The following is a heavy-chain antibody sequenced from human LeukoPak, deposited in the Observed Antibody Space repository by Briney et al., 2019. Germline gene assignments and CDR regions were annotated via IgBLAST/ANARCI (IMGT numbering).Heavy chain of an antibody. D-gene: IGHD2-2*01. J-gene: IGHJ4*02. V-gene: IGHV3-21*01. Sequence: GDSLRLSCAASGFTSSGYAVHWVRQAPGKGLEWVSSITGSSDSIYYADSVKGRFTISRDNAKNSVYLQMNSLRAEDTAVYYCARLVCSTIPCYGKFYFDSWGQGTLVPVSS. CDR1: GFTSSGYA. CDR2: ITGSSDSI. CDR3: ARLVCSTIPCYGKFYFDS.